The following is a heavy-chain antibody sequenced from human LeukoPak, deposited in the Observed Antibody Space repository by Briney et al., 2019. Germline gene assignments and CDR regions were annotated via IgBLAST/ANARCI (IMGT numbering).Heavy chain of an antibody. D-gene: IGHD1-26*01. CDR3: ARGSMEKWEHGSWDYCYYGMDV. Sequence: ASVKVSCKASGYTFTSYYMHWVRQAPGQGLEWMGIVNPSGGSTSYAQKFQGRVTMTRDTSTSTVYMELSSLRSEDTAVYYCARGSMEKWEHGSWDYCYYGMDVWGQGTTVTVSS. V-gene: IGHV1-46*01. CDR1: GYTFTSYY. CDR2: VNPSGGST. J-gene: IGHJ6*02.